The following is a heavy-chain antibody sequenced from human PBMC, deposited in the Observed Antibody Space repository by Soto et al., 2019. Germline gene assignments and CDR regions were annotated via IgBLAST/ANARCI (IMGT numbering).Heavy chain of an antibody. Sequence: VHLQQWGAGLLKPSETLSLTCAVYGESFIGYYWTWIRQPPGKGLEWIGEINHRGSTNYNPSLKSRVSISIDTSKNQFSLKLTSVTAADTSVYYCARTDIVTTNWFDPSGQGTLVTVSS. CDR2: INHRGST. V-gene: IGHV4-34*02. CDR1: GESFIGYY. CDR3: ARTDIVTTNWFDP. J-gene: IGHJ5*02. D-gene: IGHD5-12*01.